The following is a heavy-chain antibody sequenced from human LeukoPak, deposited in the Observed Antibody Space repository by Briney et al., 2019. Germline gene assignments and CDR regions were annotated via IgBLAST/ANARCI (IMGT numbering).Heavy chain of an antibody. J-gene: IGHJ3*02. CDR3: ARGPNPEDIVVVPAAMGAFDI. Sequence: GGSLRLSCAASGFTFSDYYMSWIRQAPGKGLEWVSYISSSGSTIYYADSVKGRFTISRDNAKNSLYLQMNSLRAEDTAVYYCARGPNPEDIVVVPAAMGAFDIWGQGTMVPVSS. CDR2: ISSSGSTI. V-gene: IGHV3-11*01. CDR1: GFTFSDYY. D-gene: IGHD2-2*01.